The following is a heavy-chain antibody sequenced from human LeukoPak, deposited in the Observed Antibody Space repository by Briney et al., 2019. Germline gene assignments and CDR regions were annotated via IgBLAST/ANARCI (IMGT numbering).Heavy chain of an antibody. CDR1: GFTFSSYS. V-gene: IGHV3-48*01. CDR2: ISSSSSTI. CDR3: ARVGYYDFWSGYRDAFDI. D-gene: IGHD3-3*01. J-gene: IGHJ3*02. Sequence: GGSLRLSCAASGFTFSSYSMNWVRQAPGKGLEWVSYISSSSSTIYYADSVKGRFTISRDNAKNSLYLQMNSLRAEDTAVYYCARVGYYDFWSGYRDAFDIWGQGTMVTVSS.